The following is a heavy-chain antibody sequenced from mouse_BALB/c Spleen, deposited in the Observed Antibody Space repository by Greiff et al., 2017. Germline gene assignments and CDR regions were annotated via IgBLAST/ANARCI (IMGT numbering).Heavy chain of an antibody. CDR3: ARLWSGGDAMDY. CDR2: IFPGTGTT. V-gene: IGHV1S132*01. CDR1: GYTFTSYW. D-gene: IGHD1-1*02. J-gene: IGHJ4*01. Sequence: QVQLQQSGAELVKPGASVTLSCKTSGYTFTSYWIQWVKQRPGQGLGWIGEIFPGTGTTYYNEKFKGKATLTIDTSSSTAYMQLSSLTSEDSAVYFCARLWSGGDAMDYWGQGTSVTVSS.